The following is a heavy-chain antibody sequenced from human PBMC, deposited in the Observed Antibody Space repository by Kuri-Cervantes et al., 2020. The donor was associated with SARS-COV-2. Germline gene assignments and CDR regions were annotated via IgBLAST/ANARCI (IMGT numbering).Heavy chain of an antibody. J-gene: IGHJ4*02. D-gene: IGHD3-3*01. CDR2: TYYTGST. V-gene: IGHV4-59*08. Sequence: GSLRLSCTVSGDSISSYYWSWIRQPPGKGLEWIGYTYYTGSTNYNPSLKSRATISRDTSKNQFSLKLSSVTAADTAVYYCARHQMGSITIFGVVTQNYYSDYWGQGTLVTVSS. CDR3: ARHQMGSITIFGVVTQNYYSDY. CDR1: GDSISSYY.